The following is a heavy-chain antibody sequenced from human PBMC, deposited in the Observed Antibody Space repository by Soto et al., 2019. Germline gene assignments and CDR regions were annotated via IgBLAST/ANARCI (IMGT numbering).Heavy chain of an antibody. CDR3: AKTRGPGALIDY. V-gene: IGHV3-23*01. CDR2: ISGSGGST. J-gene: IGHJ4*02. D-gene: IGHD2-2*01. Sequence: LSCAASGVTFSSYAMSWVRQAPGKGLEWVSAISGSGGSTYYADSVKGRFTISRDNSKNTLYLQMNSLRAEDTAVYYCAKTRGPGALIDYWGQGTLVTVSS. CDR1: GVTFSSYA.